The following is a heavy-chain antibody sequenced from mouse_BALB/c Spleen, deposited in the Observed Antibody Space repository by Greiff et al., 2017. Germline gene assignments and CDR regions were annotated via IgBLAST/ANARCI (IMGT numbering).Heavy chain of an antibody. D-gene: IGHD2-1*01. CDR3: ARRNYSLFDY. CDR1: GFTFSSYA. CDR2: ISSGGSYT. J-gene: IGHJ2*01. Sequence: EVQVVESGGGLVKPGGSLKLSCAASGFTFSSYAMSWVRQSPEKRLEWVAEISSGGSYTYYPDTVTGRFTISRDNAKNTLYLEMSSLRSEDTAMYYCARRNYSLFDYWGQGTTLTVSS. V-gene: IGHV5-9-4*01.